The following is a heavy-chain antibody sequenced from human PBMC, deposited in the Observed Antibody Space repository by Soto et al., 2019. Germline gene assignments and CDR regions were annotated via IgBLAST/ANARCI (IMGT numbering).Heavy chain of an antibody. D-gene: IGHD5-12*01. Sequence: QVQLQQWGAGLLKPSETLSLTCAVYGGSFSGYYWSWIRQPPGKGLEWIGEINHSGSTNYNPSLKSRVTVSVDTSKNQFSLKLSSVTAADTAVYYCARGGAWIRSTNGYWYFDLWGRGTLVTVSS. CDR3: ARGGAWIRSTNGYWYFDL. CDR2: INHSGST. J-gene: IGHJ2*01. V-gene: IGHV4-34*01. CDR1: GGSFSGYY.